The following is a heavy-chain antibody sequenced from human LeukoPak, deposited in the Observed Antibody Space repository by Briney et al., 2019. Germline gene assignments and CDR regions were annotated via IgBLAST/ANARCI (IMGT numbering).Heavy chain of an antibody. V-gene: IGHV3-21*01. CDR2: ISSSSSYI. D-gene: IGHD1-26*01. Sequence: GGSLRLSCAASGFTFSSYSMNWVRQAPGKGLDWVSSISSSSSYIYYADSVKGRFTISRDNAKNSLYLQMNSLRAEDTAVYYCARDNSGSYGYWYFDLWGRGTLVTVSS. CDR3: ARDNSGSYGYWYFDL. J-gene: IGHJ2*01. CDR1: GFTFSSYS.